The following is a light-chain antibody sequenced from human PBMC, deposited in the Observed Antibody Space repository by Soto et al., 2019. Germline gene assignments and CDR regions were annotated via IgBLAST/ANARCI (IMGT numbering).Light chain of an antibody. CDR2: NDN. CDR3: ASWDDSLNGLYV. CDR1: DSNIGSGT. Sequence: QSVLTQPPSVSAAPGQRVSISCSGIDSNIGSGTVNWYQQLPGAAPKLLIYNDNQWPSGVPDRFSGSKSGTSASLAIRGLQSEDEADYYCASWDDSLNGLYVFGTGTKLTVL. V-gene: IGLV1-44*01. J-gene: IGLJ1*01.